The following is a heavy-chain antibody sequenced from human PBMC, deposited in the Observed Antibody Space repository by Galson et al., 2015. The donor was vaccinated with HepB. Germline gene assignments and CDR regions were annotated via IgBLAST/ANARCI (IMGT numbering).Heavy chain of an antibody. V-gene: IGHV3-30*18. Sequence: SLRLSCAASGFTFSSYGMHWVRQAPGKGLEWVVVISYDGSNKYYADSVKGRFTISRDNSKNTLYLQMNSLRAEDTAVYYCAKPKGSYSDYYYMDVWGKGTTVTVSS. J-gene: IGHJ6*03. D-gene: IGHD3-10*01. CDR2: ISYDGSNK. CDR3: AKPKGSYSDYYYMDV. CDR1: GFTFSSYG.